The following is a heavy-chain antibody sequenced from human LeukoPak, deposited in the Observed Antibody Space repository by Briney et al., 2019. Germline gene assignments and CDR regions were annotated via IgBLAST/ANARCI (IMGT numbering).Heavy chain of an antibody. CDR2: IYYSGST. Sequence: SETLSLTCTVSGGSISSHYWSWIRQPPGKGLEWIGYIYYSGSTNYNPSLKSRVTISVDTSKNQFSLKLSSVTAADTAVYYCARGNYDILTGFDYWGQGTLVTVSS. V-gene: IGHV4-59*11. CDR1: GGSISSHY. D-gene: IGHD3-9*01. J-gene: IGHJ4*02. CDR3: ARGNYDILTGFDY.